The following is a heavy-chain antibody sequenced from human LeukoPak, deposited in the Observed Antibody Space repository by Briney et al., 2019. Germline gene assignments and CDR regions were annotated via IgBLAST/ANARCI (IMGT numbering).Heavy chain of an antibody. Sequence: GESLEIYCQCSGYIFTSYWIGWVRELPGKGVEWMGFIYPGDSDIRYSPSFQGQVTISADKSMSTAYLQWSSLKASDTAMYYCARRRGRYSGDAFDIWGQGTMVTVSS. CDR1: GYIFTSYW. CDR3: ARRRGRYSGDAFDI. V-gene: IGHV5-51*01. CDR2: IYPGDSDI. J-gene: IGHJ3*02. D-gene: IGHD1-26*01.